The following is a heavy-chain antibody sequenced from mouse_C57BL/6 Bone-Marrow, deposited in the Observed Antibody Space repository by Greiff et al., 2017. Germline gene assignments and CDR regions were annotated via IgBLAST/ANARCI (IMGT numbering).Heavy chain of an antibody. V-gene: IGHV1-69*01. J-gene: IGHJ2*01. CDR2: IDPSDSYP. Sequence: VQLQQPGAELVMPGASVKLSCKASGYTFTSYWMHWVKQRPGQGLEWIGEIDPSDSYPNYNQKFKGKSTLTVDKSSSTAYMQLSSLTSEDSAVYYCARGYDYDNYWGQGTTLTVSS. CDR1: GYTFTSYW. CDR3: ARGYDYDNY. D-gene: IGHD2-4*01.